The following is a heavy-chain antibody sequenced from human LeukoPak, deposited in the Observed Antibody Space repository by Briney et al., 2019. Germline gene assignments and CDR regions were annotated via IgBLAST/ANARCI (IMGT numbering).Heavy chain of an antibody. CDR3: AKVLNYYGSGSYYIGY. Sequence: GGSLRLSCAASGFTFSSYAMHWVRQAPGKGLEWVAVISYDGSNKYYADSVKGRFTISRDNSKNTLYLQMNSLRAEDTAVYYCAKVLNYYGSGSYYIGYWGQGTLVTVSS. CDR1: GFTFSSYA. CDR2: ISYDGSNK. D-gene: IGHD3-10*01. J-gene: IGHJ4*02. V-gene: IGHV3-30*04.